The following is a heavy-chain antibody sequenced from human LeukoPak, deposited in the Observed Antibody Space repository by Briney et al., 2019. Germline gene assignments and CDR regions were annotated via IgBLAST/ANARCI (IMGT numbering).Heavy chain of an antibody. V-gene: IGHV4-59*01. D-gene: IGHD3-22*01. CDR2: IYYSGST. Sequence: PSETLSLTCTVSGGSLSNYYWSWIRQPPGKGLEWIGYIYYSGSTTYNPSLKSRATISVDTSKNQFSLRLTSVTAADTAVYYCTRGTMIVGPWGQGTLVTVSS. CDR3: TRGTMIVGP. J-gene: IGHJ5*02. CDR1: GGSLSNYY.